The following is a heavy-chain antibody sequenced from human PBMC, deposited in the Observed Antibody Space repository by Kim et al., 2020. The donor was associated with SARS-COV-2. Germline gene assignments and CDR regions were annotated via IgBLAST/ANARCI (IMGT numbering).Heavy chain of an antibody. J-gene: IGHJ4*02. Sequence: GGSLRLSCAASGFTFSSYWMHWLRQVPGKGLVWVSRINVDGSSTTYANPVKGRFNISRDNAKNTLYLQMNSLRVEDTAVYYCARDRYSREGGGYWGQGTLVTVSS. CDR3: ARDRYSREGGGY. D-gene: IGHD6-13*01. CDR1: GFTFSSYW. V-gene: IGHV3-74*01. CDR2: INVDGSST.